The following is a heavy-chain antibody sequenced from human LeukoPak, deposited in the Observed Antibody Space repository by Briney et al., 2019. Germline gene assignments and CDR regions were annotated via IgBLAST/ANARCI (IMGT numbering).Heavy chain of an antibody. Sequence: GGSLRLSCAASAFSLNAYNMNWVRQAPGKGLEWVSYISSSSSTIYYADSVKGRFTISRDNAKNSLYLQMNSLRAEDTAVYYCARARYTSGWWDYWGQGTLVTVSS. V-gene: IGHV3-48*01. CDR2: ISSSSSTI. J-gene: IGHJ4*02. CDR1: AFSLNAYN. CDR3: ARARYTSGWWDY. D-gene: IGHD6-19*01.